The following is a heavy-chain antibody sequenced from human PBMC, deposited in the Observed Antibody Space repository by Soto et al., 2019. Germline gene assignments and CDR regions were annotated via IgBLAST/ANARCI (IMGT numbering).Heavy chain of an antibody. Sequence: QVQLVQSGAEVKKPGSSVKVSCKASGGTFSSYAITWVRQAPGQGLEWMGGVIPMFGSANYAQKFQGRVTITADKSTSTAYMELSSLRSEDTAVYYCARIPVEFLEWSPYGMDVWGHGTTVTVSS. V-gene: IGHV1-69*06. D-gene: IGHD3-3*02. CDR2: VIPMFGSA. J-gene: IGHJ6*02. CDR1: GGTFSSYA. CDR3: ARIPVEFLEWSPYGMDV.